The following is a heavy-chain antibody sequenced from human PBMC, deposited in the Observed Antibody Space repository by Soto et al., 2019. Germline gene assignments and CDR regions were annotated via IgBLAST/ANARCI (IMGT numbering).Heavy chain of an antibody. D-gene: IGHD2-2*01. CDR1: GFSINSNNW. CDR2: IHYSGTT. CDR3: ARKQRKPAPIWN. J-gene: IGHJ4*02. V-gene: IGHV4-28*01. Sequence: SETLSLTCVVSGFSINSNNWWGWIRQPPGKGLEWIGDIHYSGTTYYNPSLKSRVTMSVDKARDQFSLRLSSVTAVDTAVYYCARKQRKPAPIWNWGQGILVTVSS.